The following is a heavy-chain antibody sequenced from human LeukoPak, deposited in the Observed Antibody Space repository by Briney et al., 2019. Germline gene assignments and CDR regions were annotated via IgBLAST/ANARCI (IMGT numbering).Heavy chain of an antibody. CDR1: GASISIYY. V-gene: IGHV4-4*07. CDR2: IYTSGSG. D-gene: IGHD5-18*01. Sequence: PSETLSLTCTVSGASISIYYWSWLRQPAGKGLEWIGRIYTSGSGNYSPPLKSRVTMSVDTSKNQFSLKLSSVTAADTAVYYCARDRGYSYGYWYFDLWGRGTLVTVSS. J-gene: IGHJ2*01. CDR3: ARDRGYSYGYWYFDL.